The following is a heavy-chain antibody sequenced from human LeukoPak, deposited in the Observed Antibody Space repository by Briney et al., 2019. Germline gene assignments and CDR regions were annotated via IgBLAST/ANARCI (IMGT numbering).Heavy chain of an antibody. Sequence: PSETLSLTCAVYGGSFSGYYWSWIRQPPGKGLEWIGEINHSGSTNYNPSLKSRVTISVDTSKNQFSLKLSSVTAADTAVYYCARGTSYSSGWYVFFRYNFDYWGQGTLVTVSS. D-gene: IGHD6-19*01. CDR1: GGSFSGYY. V-gene: IGHV4-34*01. CDR3: ARGTSYSSGWYVFFRYNFDY. CDR2: INHSGST. J-gene: IGHJ4*02.